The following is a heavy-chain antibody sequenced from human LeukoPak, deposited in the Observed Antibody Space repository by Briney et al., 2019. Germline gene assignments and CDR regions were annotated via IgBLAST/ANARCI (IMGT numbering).Heavy chain of an antibody. D-gene: IGHD1-26*01. CDR3: ARDHGPTQGRYHPYYYYYGMDV. J-gene: IGHJ6*02. CDR1: GGTFSSYA. Sequence: GSSVKVSCKASGGTFSSYAISWVRQAPGQGFEWMGRIIPILGLANYAQKFQGRVTITADKSTSTAYMELSSLRSEDTAVYYCARDHGPTQGRYHPYYYYYGMDVWGQGTTVTVSS. CDR2: IIPILGLA. V-gene: IGHV1-69*04.